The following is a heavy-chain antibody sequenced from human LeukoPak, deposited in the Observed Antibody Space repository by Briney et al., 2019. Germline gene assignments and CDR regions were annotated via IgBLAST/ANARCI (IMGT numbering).Heavy chain of an antibody. CDR1: GYTFTNYS. D-gene: IGHD3-9*01. V-gene: IGHV1-46*01. CDR3: ARVSYHDILTGSTTQATTPHQNDY. CDR2: INPRDGST. Sequence: ASVKVSCKTSGYTFTNYSIHWVRQAPGQGLEWMGVINPRDGSTSYAQKFQGRVTMTRDTSMSIVYMELSSLRSGGAAVYYCARVSYHDILTGSTTQATTPHQNDYWGQGTLVTVSS. J-gene: IGHJ4*02.